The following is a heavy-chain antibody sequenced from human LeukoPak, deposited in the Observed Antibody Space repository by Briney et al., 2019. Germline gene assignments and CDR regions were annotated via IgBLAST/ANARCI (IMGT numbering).Heavy chain of an antibody. D-gene: IGHD3-22*01. V-gene: IGHV4-61*02. CDR1: GGSISSGGYY. CDR2: ISTSGST. CDR3: ARVSHYYDSSGYYYVRAFDI. J-gene: IGHJ3*02. Sequence: SQTLSLTCTVSGGSISSGGYYWSWIRQHPGKGLEWIGRISTSGSTNYNPSLKSRVTMSVDTSNNQFSLKLSSVTAADTAVYYCARVSHYYDSSGYYYVRAFDIWGQGTMVTVSS.